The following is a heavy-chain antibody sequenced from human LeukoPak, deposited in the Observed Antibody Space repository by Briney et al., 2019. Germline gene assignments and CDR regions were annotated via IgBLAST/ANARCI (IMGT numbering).Heavy chain of an antibody. V-gene: IGHV3-53*01. D-gene: IGHD6-13*01. CDR3: AREGVTAAGTFFDY. Sequence: PGGSLRLSCAASGLTVSSSYMIWVRQAPGRGLEWVSIIYSGADTYYADSVKGRFIISRDNSKNILFLQMNSLRAEDTAVYYCAREGVTAAGTFFDYWGQGTLVTVSS. CDR2: IYSGADT. J-gene: IGHJ4*02. CDR1: GLTVSSSY.